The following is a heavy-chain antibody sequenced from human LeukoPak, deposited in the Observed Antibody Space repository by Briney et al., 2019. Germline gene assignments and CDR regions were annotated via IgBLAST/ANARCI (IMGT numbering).Heavy chain of an antibody. J-gene: IGHJ6*03. D-gene: IGHD3-10*01. Sequence: GGSLRLSCAGSGFTVSSNYMSWVRQAPGKGLEWVAVISYDGSNKYYADSVKGRFTISRDNSKNTLYLQMNSLRAEDTAVYYCAKEGPRGRYYYMDVWGKGTTVTVSS. CDR1: GFTVSSNY. V-gene: IGHV3-30*18. CDR2: ISYDGSNK. CDR3: AKEGPRGRYYYMDV.